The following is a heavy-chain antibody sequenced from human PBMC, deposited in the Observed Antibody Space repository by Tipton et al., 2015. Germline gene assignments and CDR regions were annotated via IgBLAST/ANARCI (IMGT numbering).Heavy chain of an antibody. D-gene: IGHD3-16*01. CDR1: GVTFSRYA. J-gene: IGHJ6*02. CDR3: ARDVMITFGGVMDV. CDR2: ASPILGTA. Sequence: QLVQSGPEVKKPGSSVKVSCKASGVTFSRYAFGWVRQAPGQGLEWLGGASPILGTANYGQKFQGRVTITADESTSTAYMELSSLRSEDTAVYFCARDVMITFGGVMDVWGQGTTVTVSS. V-gene: IGHV1-69*01.